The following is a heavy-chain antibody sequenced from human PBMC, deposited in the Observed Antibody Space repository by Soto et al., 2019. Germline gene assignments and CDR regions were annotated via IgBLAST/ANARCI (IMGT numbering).Heavy chain of an antibody. CDR2: IYHSGST. V-gene: IGHV4-38-2*01. J-gene: IGHJ4*02. Sequence: SETRSLTCAVSGNSISSAYFWAWIRPPPGKGLEYIGSIYHSGSTYYNPSLKSRVTISVDMSRSQFSLKLSSVTATDTAVYYCASLPFCSGGSCSYFEYLGKETMVIVSA. CDR3: ASLPFCSGGSCSYFEY. D-gene: IGHD2-15*01. CDR1: GNSISSAYF.